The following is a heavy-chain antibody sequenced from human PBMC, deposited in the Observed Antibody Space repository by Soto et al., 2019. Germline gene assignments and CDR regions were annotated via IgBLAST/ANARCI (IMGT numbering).Heavy chain of an antibody. J-gene: IGHJ5*02. V-gene: IGHV4-4*02. D-gene: IGHD2-8*01. CDR3: ARDPLSRVLGALYYWFDP. CDR1: GGSISSSNW. CDR2: IYHSGST. Sequence: QVQLQESGPGLVKPSGTLSLTCAVSGGSISSSNWWSWVRQPAGKGLEWIGEIYHSGSTNYHPSHKSRVTISVDKYKNHYPLQLSSVNAADTAVYYCARDPLSRVLGALYYWFDPWGQGNLVTVSS.